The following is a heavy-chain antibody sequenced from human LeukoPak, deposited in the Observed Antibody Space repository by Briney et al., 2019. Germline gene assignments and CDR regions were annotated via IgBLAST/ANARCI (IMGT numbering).Heavy chain of an antibody. CDR3: AKGRRGYSGYAVDY. V-gene: IGHV3-43D*03. CDR1: GFTFDDYA. Sequence: GGSLRLSCAASGFTFDDYAMHWVRQAPGKGLEWVSLISWDGGSTYYADSVKGRFTISRDNSKNSLYLQMNSLRVEDTALYYCAKGRRGYSGYAVDYWGQGTLVTVSS. D-gene: IGHD5-12*01. CDR2: ISWDGGST. J-gene: IGHJ4*02.